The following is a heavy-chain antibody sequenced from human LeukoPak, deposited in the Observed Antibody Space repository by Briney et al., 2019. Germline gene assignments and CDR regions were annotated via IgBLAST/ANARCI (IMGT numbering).Heavy chain of an antibody. Sequence: PGGSLRLSCAASGFTVSSNYMSWVRQAPGKGLEWVSVIYSGGSTYYADSVKGRFTISRDNSKNTLYLQMNSLRAEDTAVYYCAKDHIVVVTATLNFDYWGQGTLVTVSS. V-gene: IGHV3-53*01. D-gene: IGHD2-21*02. CDR3: AKDHIVVVTATLNFDY. J-gene: IGHJ4*02. CDR2: IYSGGST. CDR1: GFTVSSNY.